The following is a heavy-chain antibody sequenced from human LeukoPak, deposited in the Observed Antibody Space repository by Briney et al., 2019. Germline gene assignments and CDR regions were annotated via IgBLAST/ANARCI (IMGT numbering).Heavy chain of an antibody. Sequence: ASVKVSCKASGYTFTSYDINWVRQATGQGLEWMGWMNPNSGNTGYAQKFQGRVTMTRNTSISTAYMELSSLRSEDTAVYYCARGLRIVSSSTSWGYYFDYWGQGTLVTVSS. CDR1: GYTFTSYD. J-gene: IGHJ4*02. V-gene: IGHV1-8*01. D-gene: IGHD2-2*01. CDR2: MNPNSGNT. CDR3: ARGLRIVSSSTSWGYYFDY.